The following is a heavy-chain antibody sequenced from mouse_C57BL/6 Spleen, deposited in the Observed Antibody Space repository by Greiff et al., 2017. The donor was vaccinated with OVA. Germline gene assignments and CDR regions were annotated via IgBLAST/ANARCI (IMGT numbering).Heavy chain of an antibody. Sequence: QVQLKESGAELVKPGASVKISCKASGYAFSSYWMNWVKQRPGKGLEWIGQIYPGDGDTNYNGKFKGKATLTADKSSSTAYMQLSSLTSEDSAVYFCARNGKDYFDYWGQGTTLTVSS. V-gene: IGHV1-80*01. CDR2: IYPGDGDT. CDR3: ARNGKDYFDY. J-gene: IGHJ2*01. D-gene: IGHD2-1*01. CDR1: GYAFSSYW.